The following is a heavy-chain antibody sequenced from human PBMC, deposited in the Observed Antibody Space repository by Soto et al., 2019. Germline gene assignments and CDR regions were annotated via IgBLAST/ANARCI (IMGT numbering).Heavy chain of an antibody. J-gene: IGHJ5*02. CDR1: GGSISSSNW. Sequence: SETLSLTCAVSGGSISSSNWWSWVRQSPGRGLEWIGHIYSSGSTYYNPSLKSRVSISVDTSNNQFSLKLTSVTAADTAVYFCAREDAARIERWFDAWGQGILVTVSS. CDR2: IYSSGST. V-gene: IGHV4-4*02. CDR3: AREDAARIERWFDA. D-gene: IGHD6-6*01.